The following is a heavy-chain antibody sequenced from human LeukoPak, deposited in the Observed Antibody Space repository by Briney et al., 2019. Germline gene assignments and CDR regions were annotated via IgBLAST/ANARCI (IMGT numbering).Heavy chain of an antibody. CDR2: ISYDGSNK. Sequence: GGSLRLSCAASGFTFSSYAMHWVRQAPGKGLEWVAVISYDGSNKYYADSVKGRFTISRDNSKNTLYLQMNSLGAEDTAVYYCARERGYNWNDGEPEGWGQGTLVTVSS. CDR1: GFTFSSYA. V-gene: IGHV3-30-3*01. J-gene: IGHJ4*02. CDR3: ARERGYNWNDGEPEG. D-gene: IGHD1-1*01.